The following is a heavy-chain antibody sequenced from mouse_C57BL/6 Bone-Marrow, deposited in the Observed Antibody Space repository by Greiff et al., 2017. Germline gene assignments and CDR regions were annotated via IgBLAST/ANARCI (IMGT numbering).Heavy chain of an antibody. J-gene: IGHJ2*01. D-gene: IGHD2-4*01. CDR2: IHPNSGST. Sequence: QVQLQQPGAELVKPGASVKLSCKASGYTFTSYWMHWVKQRPGQGLEWIGMIHPNSGSTNYNEKFKSKATLTVDKSSSTAYMQLSSLTSEDSAVYYCARTSTMITTRVYYFDYWGQGTTLTVSS. CDR1: GYTFTSYW. CDR3: ARTSTMITTRVYYFDY. V-gene: IGHV1-64*01.